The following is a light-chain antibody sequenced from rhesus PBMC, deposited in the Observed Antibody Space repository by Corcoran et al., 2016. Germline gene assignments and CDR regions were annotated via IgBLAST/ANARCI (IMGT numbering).Light chain of an antibody. CDR1: QGISSD. V-gene: IGKV1-37*01. J-gene: IGKJ1*01. CDR2: YAS. CDR3: QQYTSDPWT. Sequence: DIQMTQSPSSLSASVGDRVTITCRASQGISSDLAWYQQKPGKAPKPLIYYASNLESGVPSRFSGSGSGTEFTLPISSLQPEDFATYSCQQYTSDPWTFGQGTKVEIK.